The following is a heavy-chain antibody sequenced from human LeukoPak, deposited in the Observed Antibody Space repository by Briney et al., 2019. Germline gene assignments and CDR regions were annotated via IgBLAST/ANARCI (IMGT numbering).Heavy chain of an antibody. V-gene: IGHV3-21*04. CDR2: ISNTGSYT. J-gene: IGHJ5*02. CDR3: AREGPPEAFDP. CDR1: GFTFSGYS. Sequence: GGSLRLSCAASGFTFSGYSLTWVRQAPGKGLEWVSSISNTGSYTYYLDSVKGRFTISRDNAKNSLYLQMNSLRAEDTAVYYCAREGPPEAFDPWGQGTLVTVSS.